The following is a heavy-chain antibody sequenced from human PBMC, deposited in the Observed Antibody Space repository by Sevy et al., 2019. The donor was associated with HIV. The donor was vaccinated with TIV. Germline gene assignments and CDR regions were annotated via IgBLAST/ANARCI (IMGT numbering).Heavy chain of an antibody. Sequence: ESVWGRFTISRDNSRNTLYLQMDSLRLEDTAIYYCAKDKEDDYGDYYFDHWGQGALVTVSS. J-gene: IGHJ4*02. V-gene: IGHV3-30*02. CDR3: AKDKEDDYGDYYFDH. D-gene: IGHD4-17*01.